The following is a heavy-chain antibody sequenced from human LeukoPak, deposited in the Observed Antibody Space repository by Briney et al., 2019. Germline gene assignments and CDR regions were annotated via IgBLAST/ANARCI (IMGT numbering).Heavy chain of an antibody. CDR1: GGSISSGDYY. CDR3: ARDPAEDCTNGVCYGLDY. V-gene: IGHV4-30-4*08. D-gene: IGHD2-8*01. Sequence: PSETLSLTCTVSGGSISSGDYYWSWIRQPPGKGLEWIGYIYYSGSTYYNPSLKSRVTISVDTSKNQFSLKLSSVTAADTAVYYCARDPAEDCTNGVCYGLDYWGQGTLVTVSS. CDR2: IYYSGST. J-gene: IGHJ4*02.